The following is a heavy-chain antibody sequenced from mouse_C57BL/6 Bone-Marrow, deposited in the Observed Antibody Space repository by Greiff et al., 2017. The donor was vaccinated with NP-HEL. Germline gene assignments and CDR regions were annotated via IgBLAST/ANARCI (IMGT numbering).Heavy chain of an antibody. Sequence: QVQLQQPGAELVKPGASVKLSCKASGYTFTSYWMQWVNQRPGQGLEWIGEIDPSDSYTNYNQKFKGKATLTVDTSSSTAYMQLSSLTSEDSAVYYCARSNYSGYWGQGTTLTVSS. J-gene: IGHJ2*01. D-gene: IGHD1-3*01. CDR1: GYTFTSYW. CDR3: ARSNYSGY. CDR2: IDPSDSYT. V-gene: IGHV1-50*01.